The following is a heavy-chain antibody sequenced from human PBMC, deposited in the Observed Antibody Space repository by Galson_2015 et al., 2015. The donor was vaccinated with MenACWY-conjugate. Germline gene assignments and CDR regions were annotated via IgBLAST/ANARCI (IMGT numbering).Heavy chain of an antibody. J-gene: IGHJ4*02. CDR2: INPGGSST. V-gene: IGHV3-74*01. Sequence: SLRLSCAASGFISNTHWMHWARQAPGKGLVWVSRINPGGSSTTYADSVKDRFTISRDNAKNTLYLQMNSLRPEDTAVFYCAKTRGASFYFDSWGQGTLVTVPS. D-gene: IGHD1-26*01. CDR1: GFISNTHW. CDR3: AKTRGASFYFDS.